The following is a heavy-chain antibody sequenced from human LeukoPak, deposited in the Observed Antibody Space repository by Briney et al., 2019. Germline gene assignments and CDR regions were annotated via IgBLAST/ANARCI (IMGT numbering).Heavy chain of an antibody. D-gene: IGHD2-15*01. CDR3: ARHVRYCSGGSCRYPDY. V-gene: IGHV5-51*01. Sequence: GESLKISCKGSGYSFTSYWIGWVRQMPGKGLERMGIIYPGDSDTRYSPSFQGQVTISADKSISTAYLQWSSLKASDTAMYYCARHVRYCSGGSCRYPDYWGQGTLVTVSS. CDR1: GYSFTSYW. J-gene: IGHJ4*02. CDR2: IYPGDSDT.